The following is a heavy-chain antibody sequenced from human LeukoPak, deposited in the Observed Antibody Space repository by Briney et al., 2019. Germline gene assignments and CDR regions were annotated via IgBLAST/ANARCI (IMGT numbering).Heavy chain of an antibody. D-gene: IGHD3-22*01. CDR1: QFTFSDYY. J-gene: IGHJ4*02. Sequence: GGSLRLSCAASQFTFSDYYMSWIRQAPGKGLEWVSYISTSGGTIYYGDSVKGRFNISRDNAKNSLYLQMNSLQVEDTAVYYCARFLYYYDSSPLDYWGQGTLVTVSS. CDR2: ISTSGGTI. V-gene: IGHV3-11*01. CDR3: ARFLYYYDSSPLDY.